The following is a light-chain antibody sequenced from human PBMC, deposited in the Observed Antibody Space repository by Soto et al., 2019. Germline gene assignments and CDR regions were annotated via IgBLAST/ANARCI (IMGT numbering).Light chain of an antibody. CDR2: EVS. CDR3: SSYRGSSTYV. J-gene: IGLJ1*01. CDR1: SSDVGTYNY. V-gene: IGLV2-14*01. Sequence: QSALTQPASVSGSPGQSITISSTGTSSDVGTYNYVSWYQQHPGQAPKLRIYEVSNRPSGVSDRFSASKSGNTASLTISGLQAGDEADYYYSSYRGSSTYVFGTGTKLTVL.